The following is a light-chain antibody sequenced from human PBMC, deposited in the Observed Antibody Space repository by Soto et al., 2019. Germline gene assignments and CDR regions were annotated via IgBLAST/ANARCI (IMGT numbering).Light chain of an antibody. V-gene: IGKV3-11*01. CDR1: KSVGGD. J-gene: IGKJ5*01. Sequence: DIVLTPSPATLSLTPGQGASLSCRAIKSVGGDLVWYQQHPGQAPRLLIYDASNRATGIPPRFSGSGSGTDFTLTISSLEPEDFAVYYCQQRNNWPPGITFGQGTRLEIK. CDR3: QQRNNWPPGIT. CDR2: DAS.